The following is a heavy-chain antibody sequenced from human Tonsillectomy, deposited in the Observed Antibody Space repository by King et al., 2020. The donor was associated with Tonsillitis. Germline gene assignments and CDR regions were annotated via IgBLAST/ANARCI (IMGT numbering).Heavy chain of an antibody. CDR2: IYTRGST. V-gene: IGHV4-61*02. D-gene: IGHD3-22*01. CDR3: ARGLNYSSGYSNWYFDL. CDR1: GGSISSGSYY. Sequence: VQLQESGPGLVKPSQTLSLTCTVSGGSISSGSYYWSWIRQPAGKGLEWIGRIYTRGSTNYNPSLKSRVTISMDTSKNQFSLKLSSVTAADTAVYYCARGLNYSSGYSNWYFDLWGRGTLVTVSS. J-gene: IGHJ2*01.